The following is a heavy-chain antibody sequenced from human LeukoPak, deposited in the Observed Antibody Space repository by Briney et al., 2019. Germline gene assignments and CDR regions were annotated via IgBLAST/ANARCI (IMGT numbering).Heavy chain of an antibody. CDR2: IKQDGSEK. CDR1: EFTFFTYS. D-gene: IGHD5-12*01. Sequence: SGGSLRLSCAASEFTFFTYSMSWVRQAPGKGLEWVANIKQDGSEKYYVDSVKGRFTISRDNAKNSLYLQMNSLRAEDTAVYFCAKDSLVATSHFDSWGRGTLVTVSS. V-gene: IGHV3-7*03. CDR3: AKDSLVATSHFDS. J-gene: IGHJ4*02.